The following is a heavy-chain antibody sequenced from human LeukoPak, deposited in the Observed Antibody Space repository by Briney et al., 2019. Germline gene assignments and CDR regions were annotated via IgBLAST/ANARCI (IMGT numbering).Heavy chain of an antibody. CDR2: INSDGSWT. J-gene: IGHJ4*02. CDR1: GNYW. CDR3: AKDPFDY. V-gene: IGHV3-74*01. Sequence: GGSLRLSCAASGNYWMHWVRQAPGKGLVWVSHINSDGSWTSYADSVKGRFTISKDNAKNTVYLQMNSLRAEDTAVYYCAKDPFDYWGQGTLVTVSS.